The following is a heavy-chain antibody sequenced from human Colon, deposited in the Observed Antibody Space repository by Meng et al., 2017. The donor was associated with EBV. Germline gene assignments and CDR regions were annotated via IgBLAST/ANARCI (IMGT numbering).Heavy chain of an antibody. CDR1: GGSISSGDYY. D-gene: IGHD4-17*01. J-gene: IGHJ5*02. V-gene: IGHV4-30-4*01. CDR3: ARDRKHYGERGWFDP. CDR2: IYYSGST. Sequence: QVQWQASGLGLVQPSQTLSRTCTVSGGSISSGDYYWSWIRQPPGKGLEWIGYIYYSGSTYSNASLKSRVTISIDRSKNQFSLKLSSVTAADTAVYYCARDRKHYGERGWFDPWGQGTLVTVSS.